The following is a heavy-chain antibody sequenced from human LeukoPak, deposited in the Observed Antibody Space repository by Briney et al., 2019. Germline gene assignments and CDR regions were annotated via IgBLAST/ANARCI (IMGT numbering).Heavy chain of an antibody. J-gene: IGHJ4*02. CDR2: IYSGGST. CDR3: ARGTDGSYNPFDY. V-gene: IGHV3-53*01. D-gene: IGHD1-26*01. Sequence: GGSLRLSCAASGFTVSSNYMSWVRQAPGKGLEWVSVIYSGGSTYYADSVKGRFTISRDNSKNTLYLQMNSLRAEDTAVYYCARGTDGSYNPFDYWGQGTLVTVSS. CDR1: GFTVSSNY.